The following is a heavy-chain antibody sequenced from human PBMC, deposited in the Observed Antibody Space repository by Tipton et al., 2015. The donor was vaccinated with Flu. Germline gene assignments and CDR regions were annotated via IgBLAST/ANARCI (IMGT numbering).Heavy chain of an antibody. D-gene: IGHD1-26*01. V-gene: IGHV4-4*07. CDR1: GGSLSSYF. CDR2: IYPSGNT. CDR3: ARSGSYHNYYFDL. Sequence: TLSLTCTVSGGSLSSYFWSWIRQPAGKGLEWIGRIYPSGNTNYNPSLQSRVTMSVDTSRNQFSLSLTSVTAADAAIYYCARSGSYHNYYFDLWGRGTLVSVSS. J-gene: IGHJ2*01.